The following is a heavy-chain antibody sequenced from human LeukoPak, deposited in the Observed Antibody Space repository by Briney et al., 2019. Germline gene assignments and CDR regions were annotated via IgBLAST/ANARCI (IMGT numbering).Heavy chain of an antibody. CDR1: GFSISDYW. D-gene: IGHD2/OR15-2a*01. J-gene: IGHJ4*01. V-gene: IGHV3-7*01. CDR3: ASRESSMSRSH. Sequence: GGSLRLSCAASGFSISDYWMNWVRLVPGKGLEWVANINEDGTIQDYVASVRGRFTISRNNAKNSLYLQMNSLGAEDTAVYYCASRESSMSRSHWGHGALVTVSS. CDR2: INEDGTIQ.